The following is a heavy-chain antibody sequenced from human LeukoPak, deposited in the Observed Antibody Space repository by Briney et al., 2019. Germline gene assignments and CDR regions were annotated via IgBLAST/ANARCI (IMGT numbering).Heavy chain of an antibody. V-gene: IGHV3-33*01. Sequence: GRSLRLSCAASGFTFSSYGMHWVRQAPGKGLEWVAVIWYDESNKYYADSVKGRFTISRDNSKNTLYLQMNSLRAEDMAVYYCASPTDYFDYWGQGTLVTVSS. J-gene: IGHJ4*02. CDR1: GFTFSSYG. CDR2: IWYDESNK. CDR3: ASPTDYFDY. D-gene: IGHD4-17*01.